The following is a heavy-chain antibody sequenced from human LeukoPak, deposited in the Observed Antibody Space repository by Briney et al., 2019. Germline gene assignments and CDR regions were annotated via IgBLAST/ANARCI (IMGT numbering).Heavy chain of an antibody. V-gene: IGHV3-7*01. CDR2: IKQDGTEI. CDR1: GFTFSGYW. D-gene: IGHD6-19*01. J-gene: IGHJ4*02. CDR3: ARDGSGWSVY. Sequence: GGSLRLSCAASGFTFSGYWMSWLRPAPGKGLEWVANIKQDGTEIYYVDSVKGRFIISRDNAKNSLYLQMNSLRAEDTAVYYCARDGSGWSVYWGQGTLVTVSS.